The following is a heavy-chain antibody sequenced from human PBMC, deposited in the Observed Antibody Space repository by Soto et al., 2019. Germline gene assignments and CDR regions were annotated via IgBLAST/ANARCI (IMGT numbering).Heavy chain of an antibody. V-gene: IGHV5-51*01. CDR3: ARQQTSGSYYWYYYYGMDV. D-gene: IGHD1-26*01. Sequence: PGESLKLSCKCSGYSFTSYWIGWVRQIPGKGLEWMGIICPGDSDTRYSPSFQGQVTISADKSISTAYLQWSSLKASDTAMYYCARQQTSGSYYWYYYYGMDVWGQGTTVTVSS. CDR2: ICPGDSDT. J-gene: IGHJ6*02. CDR1: GYSFTSYW.